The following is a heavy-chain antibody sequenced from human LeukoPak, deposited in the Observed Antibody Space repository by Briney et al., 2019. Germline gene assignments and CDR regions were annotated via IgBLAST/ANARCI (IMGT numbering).Heavy chain of an antibody. CDR3: ARDSSSWYVSEH. CDR2: IKQDGSEK. J-gene: IGHJ1*01. CDR1: GFSISNYW. V-gene: IGHV3-7*05. D-gene: IGHD6-13*01. Sequence: GGSLRLSCAVSGFSISNYWMTWVRQAPGKGLEWLANIKQDGSEKYYADSVKGRFTISRDNAKNSLYLQMNSLRAEDTALYYCARDSSSWYVSEHWGQGTLVTVSS.